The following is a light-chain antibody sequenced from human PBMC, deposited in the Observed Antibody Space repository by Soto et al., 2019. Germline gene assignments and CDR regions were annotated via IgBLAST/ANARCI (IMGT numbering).Light chain of an antibody. CDR2: WAS. Sequence: FVMTQSPDSLSVSLGERAAIKCKSSQSGWSSSNNNSYLAWFQQKPGQPPKLLIYWASARKPGVPDRFIGSGSGTDFTLTITSLQAEDVAVYYCQQYHSDPITFGQGTRLEIK. V-gene: IGKV4-1*01. CDR1: QSGWSSSNNNSY. CDR3: QQYHSDPIT. J-gene: IGKJ5*01.